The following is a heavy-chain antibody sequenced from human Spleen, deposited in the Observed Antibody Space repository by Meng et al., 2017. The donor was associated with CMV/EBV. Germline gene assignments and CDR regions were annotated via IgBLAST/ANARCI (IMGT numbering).Heavy chain of an antibody. Sequence: GGSLRLSCAASGFSFNSYWMHWVRQAPGKGLEWDSRINNDGSSTIYADFVKGRFTISRDNAKDTLNLQMSSLRAEDTAVYYCTRTSRGCVDVWGQGTTVTVSS. CDR2: INNDGSST. D-gene: IGHD2-8*01. J-gene: IGHJ6*02. CDR3: TRTSRGCVDV. V-gene: IGHV3-74*01. CDR1: GFSFNSYW.